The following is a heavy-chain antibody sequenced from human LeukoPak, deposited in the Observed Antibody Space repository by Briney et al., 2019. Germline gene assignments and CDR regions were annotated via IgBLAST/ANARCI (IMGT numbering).Heavy chain of an antibody. V-gene: IGHV4-39*07. D-gene: IGHD3-9*01. CDR3: AREPYYDILTGYPPEYFDL. CDR2: IYYSGST. CDR1: GGSISSSSYY. J-gene: IGHJ2*01. Sequence: SGTLSLTCAVSGGSISSSSYYWGWIRQPPGKGLEWIGSIYYSGSTYYNPSLKSRVTISVDTSKNQFSLKLSSVTAADTAVYYCAREPYYDILTGYPPEYFDLWGRGTLVTVSS.